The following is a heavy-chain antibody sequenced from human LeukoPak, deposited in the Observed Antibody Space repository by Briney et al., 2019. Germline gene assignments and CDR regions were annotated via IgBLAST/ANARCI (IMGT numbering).Heavy chain of an antibody. CDR2: IYGGGQT. J-gene: IGHJ4*02. Sequence: GGSLRLSCAASGFTVSNKYLTWVRQAPGKGLEWVSLIYGGGQTTYADSVKGRFTISRDNAKNSLYLQMNSLRAEDTAVYYCARDPGSIAAHWGQGTLVTVSS. CDR3: ARDPGSIAAH. V-gene: IGHV3-53*01. D-gene: IGHD6-6*01. CDR1: GFTVSNKY.